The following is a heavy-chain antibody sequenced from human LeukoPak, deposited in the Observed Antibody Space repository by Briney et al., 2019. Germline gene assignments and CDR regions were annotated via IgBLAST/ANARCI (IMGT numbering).Heavy chain of an antibody. D-gene: IGHD1-26*01. CDR3: ARTSATGATYFDY. V-gene: IGHV4-4*07. J-gene: IGHJ4*02. CDR2: IYSTGIT. CDR1: RRSMNNYY. Sequence: SETLSLTCTVSRRSMNNYYWSWIRQPAGKGLEWIGRIYSTGITHYNPTLKSRVTLSVDTSKSQFSLNLSSVTAADTAVYYCARTSATGATYFDYWGQGTLVTVSS.